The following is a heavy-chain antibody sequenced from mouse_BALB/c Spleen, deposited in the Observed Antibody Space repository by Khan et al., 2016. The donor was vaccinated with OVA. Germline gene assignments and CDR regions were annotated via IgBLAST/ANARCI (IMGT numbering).Heavy chain of an antibody. Sequence: VQLQQSGPELMKPGASVKISCKASGYSFTSYYIHWVKQSHGKTLEWIGYIDPFNGGSTYNQKFNVKATLTVDKSSNTAYMHLSSLTSEDSAVYDCARHGSTSWFAYWGQGTLVTVSA. CDR3: ARHGSTSWFAY. J-gene: IGHJ3*01. D-gene: IGHD1-1*01. V-gene: IGHV1-31*01. CDR2: IDPFNGGS. CDR1: GYSFTSYY.